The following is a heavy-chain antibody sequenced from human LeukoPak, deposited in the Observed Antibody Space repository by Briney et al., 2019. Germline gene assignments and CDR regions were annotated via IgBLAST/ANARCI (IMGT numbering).Heavy chain of an antibody. J-gene: IGHJ4*02. D-gene: IGHD2-2*01. CDR1: GGSISSYY. CDR3: ARHARRSRRLPEYDY. V-gene: IGHV4-59*08. Sequence: SETLSLTCTVSGGSISSYYWSWIRQPPGKGLEWIGYIYYSGSTNYNPSLKSRVTISVDTSKNQFSLKLSSVTAVDTAVYYCARHARRSRRLPEYDYWGQGTLVTVSS. CDR2: IYYSGST.